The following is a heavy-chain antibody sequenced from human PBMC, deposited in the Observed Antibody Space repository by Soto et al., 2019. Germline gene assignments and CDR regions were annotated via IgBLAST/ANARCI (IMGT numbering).Heavy chain of an antibody. Sequence: EVQLVESGGGLVQPGGSLRLSCAASGVTFSSYSMNWGRQSPGKGLGWVSYISSSSSTIYYADSVKGRFTISRDNAKNSLYLQMNRLRDEDTAVYYCAGELAAINWFDPWGQGTLVTVSS. CDR2: ISSSSSTI. CDR3: AGELAAINWFDP. V-gene: IGHV3-48*02. D-gene: IGHD1-1*01. J-gene: IGHJ5*02. CDR1: GVTFSSYS.